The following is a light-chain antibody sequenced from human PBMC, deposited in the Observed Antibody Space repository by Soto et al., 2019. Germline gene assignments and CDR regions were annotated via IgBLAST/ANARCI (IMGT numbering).Light chain of an antibody. V-gene: IGKV3-15*01. CDR1: QSVSSN. Sequence: EIVMTQSPATLSVSPWERATLSCRASQSVSSNLAWYQQKPGQAPRLLIYGASTMATGIPARSSGSGSVREFTLTISSLQSEDFAVYYCQQYNNWPPFTFGPGTKVDIK. CDR3: QQYNNWPPFT. J-gene: IGKJ3*01. CDR2: GAS.